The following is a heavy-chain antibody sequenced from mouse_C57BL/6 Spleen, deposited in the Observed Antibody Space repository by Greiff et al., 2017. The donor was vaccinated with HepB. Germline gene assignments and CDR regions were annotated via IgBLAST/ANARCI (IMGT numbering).Heavy chain of an antibody. CDR2: INPNNGGT. Sequence: DVKLQESGPELVKPGASVKMSCKASGYTFTDYNMHWVKQSHGKSLEWIGYINPNNGGTSYNQKFKGKATLTVNKSSSTAYMELRSLTSEDSAVYYCARKDWVLYAMDYWGQGTSVTVSS. D-gene: IGHD4-1*01. CDR3: ARKDWVLYAMDY. V-gene: IGHV1-22*01. J-gene: IGHJ4*01. CDR1: GYTFTDYN.